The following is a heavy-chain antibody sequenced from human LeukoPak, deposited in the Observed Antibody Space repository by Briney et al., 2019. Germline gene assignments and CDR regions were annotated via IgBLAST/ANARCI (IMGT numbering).Heavy chain of an antibody. D-gene: IGHD3-22*01. CDR2: IIPILGIA. V-gene: IGHV1-69*04. CDR1: GGTFSSYA. Sequence: SVKVSCKASGGTFSSYAISWVRQAPGQGLAWMGRIIPILGIANYAQKFQGRVTITADKSTSTAYMELSSLRSEDTAVYYCARGDYYYDSSGYYYGPNYFDYWGQGTLVTVSS. CDR3: ARGDYYYDSSGYYYGPNYFDY. J-gene: IGHJ4*02.